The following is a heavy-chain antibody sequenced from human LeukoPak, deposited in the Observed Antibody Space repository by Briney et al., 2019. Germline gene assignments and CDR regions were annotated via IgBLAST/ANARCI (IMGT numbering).Heavy chain of an antibody. CDR3: ARSGGIAVAGTCDY. Sequence: ASVKLSCKASGYTFTSYYIHWVRQAPGQGLEWMGIINPSGGSTSYAQKFQGRVTMTSDTSTSTVYMELSSLRSEDTAVYYCARSGGIAVAGTCDYWGQGTLVTVSS. V-gene: IGHV1-46*01. J-gene: IGHJ4*02. D-gene: IGHD6-19*01. CDR1: GYTFTSYY. CDR2: INPSGGST.